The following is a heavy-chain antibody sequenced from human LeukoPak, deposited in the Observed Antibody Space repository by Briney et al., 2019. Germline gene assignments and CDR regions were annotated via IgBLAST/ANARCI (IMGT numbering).Heavy chain of an antibody. V-gene: IGHV3-11*05. Sequence: GGSLRLSCAASGFTFSDYYMSWIRQAPGKGLEWLSYISSSSTYTNYADSVKGRFTISRDNAKNSLYLQMNSLRGEDTAVYYCARDLKGSVWYVDYWGQGTLVSVSS. CDR3: ARDLKGSVWYVDY. J-gene: IGHJ4*02. CDR1: GFTFSDYY. CDR2: ISSSSTYT. D-gene: IGHD6-25*01.